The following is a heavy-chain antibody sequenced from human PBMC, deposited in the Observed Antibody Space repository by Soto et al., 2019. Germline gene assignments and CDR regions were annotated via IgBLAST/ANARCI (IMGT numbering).Heavy chain of an antibody. J-gene: IGHJ6*02. V-gene: IGHV3-13*01. D-gene: IGHD6-19*01. Sequence: GGSLRLSCAASGFTFSSYDMHWVRQATGKGLEWVSTIGTAGGTYYPGSVKGRFTISRENAKNSLYLQMNSLRAEDTAVYYCARGDSSGWYGVDYYGMDVWGQGTTVTVSS. CDR1: GFTFSSYD. CDR2: IGTAGGT. CDR3: ARGDSSGWYGVDYYGMDV.